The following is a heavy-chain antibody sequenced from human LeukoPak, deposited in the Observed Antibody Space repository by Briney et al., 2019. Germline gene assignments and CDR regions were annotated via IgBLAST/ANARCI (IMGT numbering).Heavy chain of an antibody. CDR3: AKVPGYYDSDTYGH. V-gene: IGHV3-30*02. D-gene: IGHD3-22*01. CDR2: IRPLGLYK. CDR1: GFTFSSSH. J-gene: IGHJ4*02. Sequence: PAGSLRLSCAAAGFTFSSSHMHWLRQAPGRGLDWVALIRPLGLYKYYTDSVKGRFTVSRDNSRNTLYLQMDSLRAEDTAVYFCAKVPGYYDSDTYGHWGRGTLVTVSS.